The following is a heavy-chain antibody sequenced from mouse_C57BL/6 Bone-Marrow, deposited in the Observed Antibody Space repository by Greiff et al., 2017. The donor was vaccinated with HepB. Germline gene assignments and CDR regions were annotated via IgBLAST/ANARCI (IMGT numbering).Heavy chain of an antibody. CDR1: GYAFTNYL. CDR3: AIRLLRFPYFDY. V-gene: IGHV1-54*01. CDR2: INPGSGGT. Sequence: QVQLKQSGAELVRPGTSVKVSCKASGYAFTNYLIEWVKQRPGQGLEWIGVINPGSGGTNYNEKFKGKATLTADKSSSTAYMQLSSLTSEDSAVYFCAIRLLRFPYFDYWGQGTTLTVSS. J-gene: IGHJ2*01. D-gene: IGHD1-1*01.